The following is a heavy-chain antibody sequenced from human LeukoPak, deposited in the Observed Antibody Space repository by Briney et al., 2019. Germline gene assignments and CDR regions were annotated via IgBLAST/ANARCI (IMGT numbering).Heavy chain of an antibody. V-gene: IGHV4-59*08. Sequence: ASETLSLTCTVSGASINSYYWSWIRQPPGKGLEWIGYIHYSGTTNYNPSLESRVTISVDTSKNHFSLKLSSVTAADTAVYYCARRGAVTFDYWGQGTLVTVSS. D-gene: IGHD4-17*01. J-gene: IGHJ4*02. CDR3: ARRGAVTFDY. CDR1: GASINSYY. CDR2: IHYSGTT.